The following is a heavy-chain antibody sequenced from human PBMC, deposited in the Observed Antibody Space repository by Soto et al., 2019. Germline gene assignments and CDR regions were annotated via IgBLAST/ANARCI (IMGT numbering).Heavy chain of an antibody. J-gene: IGHJ3*02. Sequence: SETLSLTCTVSGGSISSYYWSWVRQPPGKGLEWIGNIYYSGSTYYNPSLKSRLTISVDTSKNQFSLKLSSVTAADTAVYYCARDDSSGYYGRGAFDIWGQGTMVTVSS. D-gene: IGHD3-22*01. V-gene: IGHV4-30-4*01. CDR1: GGSISSYY. CDR3: ARDDSSGYYGRGAFDI. CDR2: IYYSGST.